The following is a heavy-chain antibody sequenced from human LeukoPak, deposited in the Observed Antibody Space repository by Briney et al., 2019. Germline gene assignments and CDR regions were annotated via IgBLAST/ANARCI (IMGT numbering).Heavy chain of an antibody. Sequence: SQTLSLTCTVSGGSISSGSYYWSWIRQPAGKGLEWIGRIYTSGSTNYNPSLKSRVTISVDTSKNQFSLKLSSVTAADTAVYYCARDSYYYGSGSPWGQGTLVTVSS. CDR1: GGSISSGSYY. CDR3: ARDSYYYGSGSP. D-gene: IGHD3-10*01. J-gene: IGHJ5*02. V-gene: IGHV4-61*02. CDR2: IYTSGST.